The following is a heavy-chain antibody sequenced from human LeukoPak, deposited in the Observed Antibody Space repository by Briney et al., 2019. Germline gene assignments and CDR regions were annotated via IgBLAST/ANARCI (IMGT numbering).Heavy chain of an antibody. CDR2: IKQDGSEK. Sequence: GGSLRLSCVVSGFTFSSYWMSWVRQAPGKGLEWVANIKQDGSEKYYVDSVKGRFTMSRDNAKNSLYLQMNSLRAEDTAVHYCARVQWELRGVGSYFEYWGQGALVTVSS. J-gene: IGHJ4*02. CDR3: ARVQWELRGVGSYFEY. D-gene: IGHD1-26*01. CDR1: GFTFSSYW. V-gene: IGHV3-7*01.